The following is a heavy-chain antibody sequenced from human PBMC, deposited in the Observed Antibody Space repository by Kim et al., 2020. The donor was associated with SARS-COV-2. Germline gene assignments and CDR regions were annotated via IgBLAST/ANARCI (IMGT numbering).Heavy chain of an antibody. CDR2: IVVGSGNT. V-gene: IGHV1-58*01. Sequence: SVKVSCKASGFTFTSSAVQWVRQARGQRLEWIGWIVVGSGNTNYAQKFQERVTITGDMSTSTAYMELSSLRSEDTAVYYCAAESTMVRSDYYYYYGMDVWGQGTTVTVSS. D-gene: IGHD3-10*01. CDR1: GFTFTSSA. CDR3: AAESTMVRSDYYYYYGMDV. J-gene: IGHJ6*02.